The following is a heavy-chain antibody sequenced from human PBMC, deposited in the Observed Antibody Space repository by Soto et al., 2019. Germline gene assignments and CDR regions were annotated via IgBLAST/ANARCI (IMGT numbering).Heavy chain of an antibody. D-gene: IGHD6-13*01. CDR2: IYYSGST. V-gene: IGHV4-31*03. J-gene: IGHJ4*02. Sequence: QVQLQESGPGLVKPSQTLSLTCTVSGGSISSGGYYWSWIRQHPGKGLEWIGYIYYSGSTYYNPSVKSRVNISVDTSKHQFSLKLSSVTAADTAVYYCARRGQPQLASPFDYWGQGTLVTVSS. CDR3: ARRGQPQLASPFDY. CDR1: GGSISSGGYY.